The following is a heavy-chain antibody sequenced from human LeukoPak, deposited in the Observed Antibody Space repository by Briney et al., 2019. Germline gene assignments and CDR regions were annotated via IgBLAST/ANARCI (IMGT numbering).Heavy chain of an antibody. J-gene: IGHJ6*02. V-gene: IGHV3-23*01. CDR1: GFTLSSYA. CDR3: AKDWRAAAVGYGMDV. CDR2: ISGSGGST. Sequence: GGSLRLSCAASGFTLSSYAMSWVRQAPGKGLEWGSAISGSGGSTYYADSVKGRFTISRDNSKNTLYLQMNSLRAEDTAVYYCAKDWRAAAVGYGMDVWGQGTTVTVSS. D-gene: IGHD6-13*01.